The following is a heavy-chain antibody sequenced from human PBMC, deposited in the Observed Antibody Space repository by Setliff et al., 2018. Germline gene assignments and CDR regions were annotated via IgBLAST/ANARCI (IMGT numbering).Heavy chain of an antibody. CDR2: INHTGST. Sequence: SETLSLTCAAYGGTFSDYYWTWIRQPPGKGLEWIGEINHTGSTNYNPSLKSRVSISIDTSKDQFSLRLTSVTAADTAVYYCARTGTYRYFDYWGQGALVTVSS. CDR3: ARTGTYRYFDY. J-gene: IGHJ4*02. D-gene: IGHD1-1*01. CDR1: GGTFSDYY. V-gene: IGHV4-34*01.